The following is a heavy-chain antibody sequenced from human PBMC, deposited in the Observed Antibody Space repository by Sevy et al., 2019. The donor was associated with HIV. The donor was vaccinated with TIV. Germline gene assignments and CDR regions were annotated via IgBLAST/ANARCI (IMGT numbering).Heavy chain of an antibody. D-gene: IGHD2-2*02. CDR3: ARTLMFPIRNFRNIQFDY. J-gene: IGHJ4*02. CDR2: IYTSGST. CDR1: GGSISSYY. Sequence: SETLSLTCTVSGGSISSYYWSWIRQPAGKGLEWIGRIYTSGSTNYNPSLKSRVTMSVDTSKNQFSLKLTSVTAADTAVYYCARTLMFPIRNFRNIQFDYWGQGILVTVSS. V-gene: IGHV4-4*07.